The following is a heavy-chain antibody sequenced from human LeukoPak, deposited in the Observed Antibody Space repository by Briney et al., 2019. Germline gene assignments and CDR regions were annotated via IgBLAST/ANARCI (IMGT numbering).Heavy chain of an antibody. CDR2: ISYDGTNE. D-gene: IGHD3-22*01. Sequence: GRSLRLSCAASGCTFNGYAMHWVRQAPGKGLEWVAVISYDGTNEYYADSVKGRFTISRDKSEYTLYLQMNSLRAEDTAVYYCARAGSSGYYYGGAIDYWGQGTLVTVSS. CDR3: ARAGSSGYYYGGAIDY. CDR1: GCTFNGYA. J-gene: IGHJ4*02. V-gene: IGHV3-30*04.